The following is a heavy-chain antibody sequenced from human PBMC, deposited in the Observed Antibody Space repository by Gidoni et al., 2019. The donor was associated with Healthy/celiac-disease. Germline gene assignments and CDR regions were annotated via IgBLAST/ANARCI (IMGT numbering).Heavy chain of an antibody. Sequence: QVQLQESGPGLVKPSGPLSLTCAVSGGSISSSHWWRWVRQPPGKGLEWIGEIYHSGSTNYNPSLKRRVNISVDKSKNQFSLKLSSVTAADTAVYYCARAPGCSSTSCYGPYYYYMDVWGKGTTVTVSS. CDR3: ARAPGCSSTSCYGPYYYYMDV. V-gene: IGHV4-4*02. CDR2: IYHSGST. D-gene: IGHD2-2*01. J-gene: IGHJ6*03. CDR1: GGSISSSHW.